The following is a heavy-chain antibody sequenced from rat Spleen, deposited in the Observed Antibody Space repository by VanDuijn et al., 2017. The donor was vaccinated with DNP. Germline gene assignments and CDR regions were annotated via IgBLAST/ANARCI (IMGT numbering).Heavy chain of an antibody. CDR1: GFTFSDYY. CDR2: ISYDGGST. Sequence: EVQLVETGGGLVQPGRSLKLSCVASGFTFSDYYMAWVRQAPTKGLEWVAYISYDGGSTYYGDSVKGRFTISRDNAKSTLYLQMDSLRSEDTATYYCTTDFERGYWGQGVMVTVSS. D-gene: IGHD1-11*01. CDR3: TTDFERGY. J-gene: IGHJ2*01. V-gene: IGHV5-20*01.